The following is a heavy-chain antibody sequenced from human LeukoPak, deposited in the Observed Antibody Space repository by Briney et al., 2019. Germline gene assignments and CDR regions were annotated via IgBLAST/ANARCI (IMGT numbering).Heavy chain of an antibody. D-gene: IGHD3-3*01. V-gene: IGHV4-39*07. CDR2: IYYSGST. Sequence: SETLSLTCTVSGGSISSSSYYRGWIRQPPGKGLEWIGSIYYSGSTYYNPSLKSRVTISVDTSKNQSSLKLSSVTAADTAVYYCARDWVGYGRITIFGVVTDPPDYWGQGTLVTVSS. J-gene: IGHJ4*02. CDR3: ARDWVGYGRITIFGVVTDPPDY. CDR1: GGSISSSSYY.